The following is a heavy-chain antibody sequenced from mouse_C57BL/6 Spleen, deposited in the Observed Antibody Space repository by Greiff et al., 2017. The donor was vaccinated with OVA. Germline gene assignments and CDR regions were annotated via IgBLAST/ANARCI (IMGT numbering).Heavy chain of an antibody. J-gene: IGHJ4*01. V-gene: IGHV1-26*01. Sequence: EVQLQQSGPELVKPGASVKISCKASGYTFTDYYMNWVKQSHGKSLEWIGDINPNNGGTSYNQKFTVKATLTVDKSSSTAYMELRSLTSEDAAVYYCERWGGGAMDDGGQGTSVTVSS. CDR1: GYTFTDYY. CDR2: INPNNGGT. CDR3: ERWGGGAMDD.